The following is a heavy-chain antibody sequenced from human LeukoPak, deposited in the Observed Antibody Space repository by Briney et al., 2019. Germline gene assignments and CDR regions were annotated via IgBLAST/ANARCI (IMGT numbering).Heavy chain of an antibody. V-gene: IGHV3-30*02. CDR2: IRYDGSNK. CDR1: GFTFSSYW. Sequence: PGGSLRLSCAASGFTFSSYWMHWVRQAPGKGLEWVAFIRYDGSNKYYADSVKGRFTISRDNSKNTLYLQMNSLRAEDTAVYYCAKDQYYDFWSGYGPANEDYWGQGTLVTVSS. J-gene: IGHJ4*02. D-gene: IGHD3-3*01. CDR3: AKDQYYDFWSGYGPANEDY.